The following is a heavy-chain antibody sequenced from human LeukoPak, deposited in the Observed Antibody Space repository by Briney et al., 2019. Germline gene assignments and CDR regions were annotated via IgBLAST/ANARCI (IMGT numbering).Heavy chain of an antibody. V-gene: IGHV3-53*01. CDR3: ARAPRSYCGGDCYPNAFDI. J-gene: IGHJ3*02. D-gene: IGHD2-21*02. CDR2: IYSGGST. Sequence: GGSLRLSCAASGFTFSSYAMSWVRQAPGKGLEWVSVIYSGGSTYYADSVKGRFTISRDNSKNTLYLQMNSLRAEDTAVYYCARAPRSYCGGDCYPNAFDIWGQGTMVTVSS. CDR1: GFTFSSYA.